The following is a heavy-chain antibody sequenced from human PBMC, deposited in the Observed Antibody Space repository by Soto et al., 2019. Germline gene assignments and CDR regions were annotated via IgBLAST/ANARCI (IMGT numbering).Heavy chain of an antibody. Sequence: SETLSLTCGVYGGSFSGYYWSWIRQPPGKGLELIGEINHSGSTNYNPSLKSRVTISVDTSKNQFSLKLSSVTAADTAVYYCARLRYWFDPWGQGTLITVSS. CDR2: INHSGST. CDR1: GGSFSGYY. J-gene: IGHJ5*02. D-gene: IGHD3-3*01. V-gene: IGHV4-34*01. CDR3: ARLRYWFDP.